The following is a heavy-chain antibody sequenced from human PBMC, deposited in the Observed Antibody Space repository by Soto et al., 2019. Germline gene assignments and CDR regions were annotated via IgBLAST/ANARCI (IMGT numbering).Heavy chain of an antibody. Sequence: PSETLFLTCAFSCGSISSSNWWTWVRQPPGKGLEWIGEIYHSGTTNYNPSLKSRVTISGDRSKNQFSLSLSSVTAADTAVYYCAVPAAGDFDYWGQGTLVTVSS. CDR2: IYHSGTT. J-gene: IGHJ4*02. D-gene: IGHD6-13*01. CDR1: CGSISSSNW. V-gene: IGHV4-4*02. CDR3: AVPAAGDFDY.